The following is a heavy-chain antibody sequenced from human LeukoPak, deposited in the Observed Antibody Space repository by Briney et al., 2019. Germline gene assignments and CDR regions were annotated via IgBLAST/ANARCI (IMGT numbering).Heavy chain of an antibody. CDR3: AIGERFIDAFEF. J-gene: IGHJ3*01. CDR2: ISGSGSST. CDR1: GFTFSSYA. Sequence: PGGSLRFSCAASGFTFSSYAMSWVRQAPGKGLKWVSAISGSGSSTYYADSVKGRFTISRDNSKNTLYLQMNSLRAEDTAVYYCAIGERFIDAFEFWGQGTVATVSS. V-gene: IGHV3-23*01.